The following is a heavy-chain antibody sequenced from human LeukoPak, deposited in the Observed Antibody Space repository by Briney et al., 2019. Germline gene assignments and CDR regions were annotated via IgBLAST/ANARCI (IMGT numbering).Heavy chain of an antibody. CDR3: ARDVFSLGSGRYVGGGFDI. D-gene: IGHD1-26*01. CDR1: GFTLSTYS. CDR2: ISSSSTYI. V-gene: IGHV3-21*01. Sequence: GGSLRLSCAASGFTLSTYSMNWVRQAPGKWLEWVSSISSSSTYIYYADSVKGRFTISRDNAKNSLYLQMNSLRAEDTAVYYCARDVFSLGSGRYVGGGFDIWGQGTMVTVSS. J-gene: IGHJ3*02.